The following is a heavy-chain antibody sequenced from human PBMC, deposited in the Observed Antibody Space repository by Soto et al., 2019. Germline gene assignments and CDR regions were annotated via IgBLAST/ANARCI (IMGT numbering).Heavy chain of an antibody. CDR1: GGSFSSYS. V-gene: IGHV1-69*01. Sequence: QGQLEQSGAEVRRPGSSVKVSCKASGGSFSSYSISWVRQAPGHGLEWMGRIVPVLGTANSAQKFQGRVAFSADVSTATAYMELRSLRSDDTAIYFCARDPPGGGYYYGMDVWGQGTTVIVSS. CDR2: IVPVLGTA. J-gene: IGHJ6*02. D-gene: IGHD3-16*01. CDR3: ARDPPGGGYYYGMDV.